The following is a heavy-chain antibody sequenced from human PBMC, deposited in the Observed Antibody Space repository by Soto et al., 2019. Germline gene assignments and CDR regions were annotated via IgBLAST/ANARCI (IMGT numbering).Heavy chain of an antibody. CDR2: IDPGDSDT. D-gene: IGHD2-2*01. V-gene: IGHV5-51*01. Sequence: GESLKISCKGSGYTFTSYWIGWVRQMPGKGLEWMGIIDPGDSDTRYSPSFQGQVTVSADKSISTAYLQWSSLKASDTAMYYCAAGIVVVPAAWAYYYGMDVWGQGTTVTVSS. CDR3: AAGIVVVPAAWAYYYGMDV. CDR1: GYTFTSYW. J-gene: IGHJ6*02.